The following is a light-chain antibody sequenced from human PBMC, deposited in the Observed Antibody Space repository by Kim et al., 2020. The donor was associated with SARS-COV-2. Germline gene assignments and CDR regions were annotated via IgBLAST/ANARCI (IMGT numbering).Light chain of an antibody. CDR2: GAA. CDR1: QSVSSSY. V-gene: IGKV3-20*01. Sequence: LAPGERATLSCRARQSVSSSYLAWYQQKPGQAPRLLIYGAASRATGIPDRFSGSGSGTDFTLTISRLEPEDFAVYYCQQYGSSPYTFGQGTKLEI. J-gene: IGKJ2*01. CDR3: QQYGSSPYT.